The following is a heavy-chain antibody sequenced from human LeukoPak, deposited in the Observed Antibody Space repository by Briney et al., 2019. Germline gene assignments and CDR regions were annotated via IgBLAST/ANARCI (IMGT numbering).Heavy chain of an antibody. J-gene: IGHJ5*02. CDR2: IYSGGST. V-gene: IGHV3-53*01. Sequence: PGGSLRLSCAASGFTVSSNYMSWVRQAPGKGLEWVSVIYSGGSTYYADSVKGRFTISRDNSKNTLYLQMNSLRAEDTAVYYCARELRNDFWKVAWFDLWGQGTLVTVSS. CDR3: ARELRNDFWKVAWFDL. CDR1: GFTVSSNY. D-gene: IGHD3-3*01.